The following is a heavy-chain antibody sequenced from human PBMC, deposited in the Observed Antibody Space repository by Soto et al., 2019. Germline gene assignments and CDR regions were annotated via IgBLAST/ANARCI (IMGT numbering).Heavy chain of an antibody. Sequence: QVQLVQSGAEVKKPGSSVKVSCKASGGTFSSYAISWVRQAPGQGLEWMGGIIPIFGTANYAQKFQGRVTITADESTSTAFMELSSLRSEDTAVYYCARDLFNYDSSGYYQPYYFDYWGQGTLVTVSS. CDR3: ARDLFNYDSSGYYQPYYFDY. J-gene: IGHJ4*02. CDR1: GGTFSSYA. V-gene: IGHV1-69*01. CDR2: IIPIFGTA. D-gene: IGHD3-22*01.